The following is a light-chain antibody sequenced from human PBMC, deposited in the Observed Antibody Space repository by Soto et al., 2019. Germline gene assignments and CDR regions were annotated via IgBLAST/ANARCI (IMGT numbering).Light chain of an antibody. CDR3: QHYNSYPWT. V-gene: IGKV1-5*01. CDR2: HAS. J-gene: IGKJ1*01. Sequence: DIQMTQSPSTLSASIGDRVTITCRASQTINNWLAWYQQKPGQAPNLLIYHASNLETGVPSRFSGSAFGTEFTLTISSPQPDDFATYYCQHYNSYPWTFGQGTKVEIK. CDR1: QTINNW.